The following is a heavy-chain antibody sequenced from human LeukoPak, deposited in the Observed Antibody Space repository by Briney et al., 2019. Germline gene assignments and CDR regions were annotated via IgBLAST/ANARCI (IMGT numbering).Heavy chain of an antibody. D-gene: IGHD6-6*01. V-gene: IGHV4-34*01. CDR2: INHSGST. CDR3: ARMSIAARRGDY. Sequence: SETLSLTCAVYGASFSGYYWSWIRQPPGKGLEWIGEINHSGSTNYNPSLKSRVTISVDTSKNQFSLKLSSVTAADTAVYYCARMSIAARRGDYWGQGTLVTVSS. CDR1: GASFSGYY. J-gene: IGHJ4*02.